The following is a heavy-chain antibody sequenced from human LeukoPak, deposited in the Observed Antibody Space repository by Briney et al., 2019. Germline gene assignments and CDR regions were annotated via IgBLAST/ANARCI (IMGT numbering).Heavy chain of an antibody. CDR3: ARSDYSGSGTYTEFDAFDI. V-gene: IGHV4-59*01. D-gene: IGHD3-10*01. J-gene: IGHJ3*02. Sequence: SETLSLTCTVSGGSISSYYWSWIRQPPGKGLEWIGYIYYTGSTSYNPSLKSRVTISMDASKNQFSLKLSSVTAADSAVYYCARSDYSGSGTYTEFDAFDIWGQGPMVTVSS. CDR1: GGSISSYY. CDR2: IYYTGST.